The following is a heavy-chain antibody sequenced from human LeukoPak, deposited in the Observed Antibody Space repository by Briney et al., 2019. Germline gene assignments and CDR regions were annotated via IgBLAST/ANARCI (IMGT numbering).Heavy chain of an antibody. J-gene: IGHJ6*04. V-gene: IGHV3-21*01. CDR3: AELGITMIGGV. Sequence: GGSLRLSCAASGFTFNIYSLNWVRQAPGKGLEWVSSISSSSVYIYYADSVKGRFTISRDNAKNSLYLQMNSLRAEDTAVYYCAELGITMIGGVWGKGTTVTISS. D-gene: IGHD3-10*02. CDR1: GFTFNIYS. CDR2: ISSSSVYI.